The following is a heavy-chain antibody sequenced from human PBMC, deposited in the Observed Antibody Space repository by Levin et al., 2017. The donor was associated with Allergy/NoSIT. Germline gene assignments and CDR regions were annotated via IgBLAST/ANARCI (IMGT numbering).Heavy chain of an antibody. CDR2: ISYDGSNK. D-gene: IGHD2-2*01. CDR3: ARDRLVVVAAATYYYGMDV. J-gene: IGHJ6*02. CDR1: GFTFSSYA. V-gene: IGHV3-30-3*01. Sequence: LSLTCAASGFTFSSYAMHWVRQAPGKGLEWVVFISYDGSNKYYSDSVKGRFTISRDNSKNTLYLQMNSLRAEDTAVYYCARDRLVVVAAATYYYGMDVWGQGTTVTVSS.